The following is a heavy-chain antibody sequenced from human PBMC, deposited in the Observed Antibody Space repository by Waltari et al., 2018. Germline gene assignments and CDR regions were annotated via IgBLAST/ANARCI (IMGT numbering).Heavy chain of an antibody. CDR2: IYWNDDK. V-gene: IGHV2-5*04. CDR1: GFSLNTSGLG. CDR3: GLLVTIIRGVITRLFAS. D-gene: IGHD3-10*01. J-gene: IGHJ5*02. Sequence: QITLKESGPTVVKPTETLTLTCTFSGFSLNTSGLGVGWIRQPPGKAPEWLALIYWNDDKNYSPSRKTRLTIPRDTSKNQVVLTMTSVEPVDTGTYYCGLLVTIIRGVITRLFASWGQGVLVTVSS.